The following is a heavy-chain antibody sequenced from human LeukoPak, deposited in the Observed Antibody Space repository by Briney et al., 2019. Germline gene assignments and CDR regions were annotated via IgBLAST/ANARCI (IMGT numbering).Heavy chain of an antibody. D-gene: IGHD2-15*01. J-gene: IGHJ5*02. CDR3: ARDPPNRCSGGSCSGGWFDP. CDR1: GFTFSSYW. CDR2: IKQDGSEK. Sequence: GGSLRLSCAASGFTFSSYWMSWVRQAPGKGLEWVANIKQDGSEKYYVDSVKGRFTISRDNAKNSLYLQMNSLRAEDTAVYYCARDPPNRCSGGSCSGGWFDPWGQGTLVTVSS. V-gene: IGHV3-7*01.